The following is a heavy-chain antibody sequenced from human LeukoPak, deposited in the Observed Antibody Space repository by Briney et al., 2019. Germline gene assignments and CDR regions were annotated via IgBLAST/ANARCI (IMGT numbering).Heavy chain of an antibody. CDR1: GGSISSYY. V-gene: IGHV4-59*01. D-gene: IGHD6-13*01. J-gene: IGHJ4*02. CDR2: IYYSGST. CDR3: ARGPSSIWAPLDY. Sequence: SETLSLTCTVSGGSISSYYWSWIRQPPGKGLEWIGYIYYSGSTNYNPSLKSRVTISVDTSRNQFSLKLSSVTAADTAVYYCARGPSSIWAPLDYWGQGALVIVSS.